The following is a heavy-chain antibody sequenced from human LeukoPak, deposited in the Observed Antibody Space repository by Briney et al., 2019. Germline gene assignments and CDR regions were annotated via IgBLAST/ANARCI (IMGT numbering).Heavy chain of an antibody. CDR1: GGSISSGGYY. Sequence: SETLSLTCTVSGGSISSGGYYWSWIRQHPGKGLEWIGYIYYSGSTYYNPSLKSRVTISVDTSKNQFSLKLSSVTAADTAVYYCARDGSAALGINWFDPWGQGTLDTVSS. CDR2: IYYSGST. D-gene: IGHD1-26*01. J-gene: IGHJ5*02. V-gene: IGHV4-31*03. CDR3: ARDGSAALGINWFDP.